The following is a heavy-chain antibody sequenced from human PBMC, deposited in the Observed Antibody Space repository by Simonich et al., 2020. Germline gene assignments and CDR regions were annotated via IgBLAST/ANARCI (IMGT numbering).Heavy chain of an antibody. CDR2: NNPNSGGT. Sequence: GAEVKKPGASVKGSCKASGYTFTGSYMHWVRQAPEQGLEWMGRNNPNSGGTNYAQKFQGRVTMTRDTSISTAYMELSRLRSDDTAVYYCARVPGIYYYYGMDVWGQGTTVTVSS. CDR3: ARVPGIYYYYGMDV. V-gene: IGHV1-2*06. CDR1: GYTFTGSY. J-gene: IGHJ6*02. D-gene: IGHD3-10*01.